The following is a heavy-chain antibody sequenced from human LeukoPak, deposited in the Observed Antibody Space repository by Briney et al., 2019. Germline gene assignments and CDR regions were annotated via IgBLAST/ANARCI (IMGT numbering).Heavy chain of an antibody. J-gene: IGHJ4*02. D-gene: IGHD5-18*01. CDR2: ISYDGSNK. CDR1: GFTFSSYA. V-gene: IGHV3-30-3*01. CDR3: ARGVDTAFDY. Sequence: PGGSLRLSCAASGFTFSSYAVHWVRQAPGKGLEWVAVISYDGSNKYYADSVKGRFTISRDNSKNTLYLQMNSLRAEDTAVYYCARGVDTAFDYWGQGTLVTVSS.